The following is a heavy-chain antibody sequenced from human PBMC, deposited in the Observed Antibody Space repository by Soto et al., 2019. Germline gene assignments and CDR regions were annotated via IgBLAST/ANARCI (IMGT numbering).Heavy chain of an antibody. CDR2: IYYSGST. Sequence: QVQLQESGPGLVKPSETLSLTCTVSGGSISSYYWSWIRQPPGKGLEWIGYIYYSGSTNYNPSLKSRVTISVDTSKNQFSLKLSSVTAADTAVYYCARDRPRDIVVVPAAPDAFDIWGQGTMVTVSS. CDR1: GGSISSYY. CDR3: ARDRPRDIVVVPAAPDAFDI. J-gene: IGHJ3*02. D-gene: IGHD2-2*01. V-gene: IGHV4-59*01.